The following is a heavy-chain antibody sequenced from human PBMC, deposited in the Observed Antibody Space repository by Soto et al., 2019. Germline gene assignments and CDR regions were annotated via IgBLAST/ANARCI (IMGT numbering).Heavy chain of an antibody. D-gene: IGHD2-15*01. CDR1: GFTFSSYG. J-gene: IGHJ4*02. V-gene: IGHV3-30*18. CDR2: ISYDGSNK. CDR3: AKSPGPAVSGGSCHFDY. Sequence: GGSLRLSCAASGFTFSSYGMHWVRQAPGKGLEWVAVISYDGSNKYYADSVKGRFTISRDNSKNTLYLQMNSLRAEDTAVYYCAKSPGPAVSGGSCHFDYWGQGTLVTVSS.